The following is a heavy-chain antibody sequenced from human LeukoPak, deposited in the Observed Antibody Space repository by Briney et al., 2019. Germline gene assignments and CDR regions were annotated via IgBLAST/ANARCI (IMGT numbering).Heavy chain of an antibody. CDR3: ASGTHSTEFDP. CDR1: GGSISNSSYY. D-gene: IGHD3-10*01. V-gene: IGHV4-39*01. CDR2: MYYSGST. J-gene: IGHJ5*02. Sequence: SETLSLTCTVSGGSISNSSYYWGWIRQPPGKGLEWIGSMYYSGSTYYNPSLKSRVTISVDTSKNQFSLKLSSVTAADTAEYYCASGTHSTEFDPWGQGTLVTVSS.